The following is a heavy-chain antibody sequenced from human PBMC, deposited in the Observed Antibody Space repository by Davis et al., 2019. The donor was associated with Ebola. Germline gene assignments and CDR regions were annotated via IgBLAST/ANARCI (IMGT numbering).Heavy chain of an antibody. CDR3: ARDRDGIVAQPEIAMDV. V-gene: IGHV1-3*01. J-gene: IGHJ6*03. CDR1: GFTFSRYG. Sequence: GESLKISCAASGFTFSRYGMHWVRQAPGQRLEWMGWINAGNGNTKYSQKLQGRVTMTTDTSTSTAYMELRSLRSDDTGVYYCARDRDGIVAQPEIAMDVWGKGTTVTVSS. D-gene: IGHD1-26*01. CDR2: INAGNGNT.